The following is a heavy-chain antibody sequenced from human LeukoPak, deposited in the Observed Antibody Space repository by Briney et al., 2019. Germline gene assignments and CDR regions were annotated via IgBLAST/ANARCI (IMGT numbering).Heavy chain of an antibody. D-gene: IGHD6-13*01. CDR1: GFTVPDNY. Sequence: GGSLRLSCTASGFTVPDNYMNWVRLSSGKGLEWVSVIYGGGDTNYADSVKGRFIISRDTSKNTVYLQMNSLGAEDTAVYYCVREAVMPVAPSTIGTSGRPLYEYYGLDVWGQGTTVIVSS. V-gene: IGHV3-53*01. CDR3: VREAVMPVAPSTIGTSGRPLYEYYGLDV. J-gene: IGHJ6*02. CDR2: IYGGGDT.